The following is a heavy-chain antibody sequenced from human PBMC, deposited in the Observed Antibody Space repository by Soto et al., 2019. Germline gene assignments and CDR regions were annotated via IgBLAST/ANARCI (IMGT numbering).Heavy chain of an antibody. J-gene: IGHJ5*02. CDR1: GYTFTSYY. CDR2: INPSGGST. CDR3: AKLGGGGGCGSWDWFDP. Sequence: QVQLVQSGAEVKKPGASVKVSCKASGYTFTSYYMHWVRQAPGQGLEWMGIINPSGGSTSYAQKFQGRVTMTRDTSTITVYMELSSLRSEDTAVYYFAKLGGGGGCGSWDWFDPWGQGPLDTVSS. D-gene: IGHD2-15*01. V-gene: IGHV1-46*01.